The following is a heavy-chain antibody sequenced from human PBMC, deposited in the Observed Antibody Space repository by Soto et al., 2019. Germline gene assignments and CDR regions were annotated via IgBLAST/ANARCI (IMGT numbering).Heavy chain of an antibody. J-gene: IGHJ4*02. CDR1: GFTFSSYA. V-gene: IGHV3-30-3*01. CDR3: ARDRSVARYSDWGAYYSDY. CDR2: ISYDGSNK. Sequence: QVQLVESGGGVVQPGRSLRLSCAASGFTFSSYAMHWVRQAPGKGLEWVAVISYDGSNKYYADSVKGRFTISRDNSKNTLYLQMNSLRAEDTAVYYCARDRSVARYSDWGAYYSDYWGQGTLVTVSS. D-gene: IGHD3-9*01.